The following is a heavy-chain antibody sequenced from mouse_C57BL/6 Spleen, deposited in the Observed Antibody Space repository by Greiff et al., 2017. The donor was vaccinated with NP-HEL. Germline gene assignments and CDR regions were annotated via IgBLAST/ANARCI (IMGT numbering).Heavy chain of an antibody. D-gene: IGHD1-1*01. Sequence: QVQLKQSGAELVRPGTSVKVSCKASGYAFTNYLIEWVKQRPGQGLEWIGVINPGSGGTNYNEKFKGKATLTADKSSSTAYMQLSSLTSEDSAVYFCARGGSSYVLFAYWGQGTLVTVSA. CDR3: ARGGSSYVLFAY. V-gene: IGHV1-54*01. J-gene: IGHJ3*01. CDR2: INPGSGGT. CDR1: GYAFTNYL.